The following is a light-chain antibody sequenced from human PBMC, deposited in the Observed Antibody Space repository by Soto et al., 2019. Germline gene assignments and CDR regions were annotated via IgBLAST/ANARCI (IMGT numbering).Light chain of an antibody. V-gene: IGLV2-23*01. J-gene: IGLJ1*01. CDR2: EGH. Sequence: SVLAQPASVSGSPGQSITISRTGTSGFVGSFSLVSWYQQRPGKAPKVMISEGHRRPSGVPDRFSGSTSVNSASLTISGLQDEEEADSSCCLYIGATTYVFGTGTKVTV. CDR1: SGFVGSFSL. CDR3: CLYIGATTYV.